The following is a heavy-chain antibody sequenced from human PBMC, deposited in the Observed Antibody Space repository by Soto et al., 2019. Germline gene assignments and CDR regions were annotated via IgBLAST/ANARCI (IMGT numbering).Heavy chain of an antibody. V-gene: IGHV4-30-4*01. CDR1: GGSIISGDYY. Sequence: QVQLQESGPGLVKPSQTLSLTCTVSGGSIISGDYYWSWIRQPPGKGLEWIGHIHYSGSTYYNPSIKSRFSRAGATANNEFSLRVGSVTAAGTAVDYCLLRHYSYGLDVLGEGTTVTVSS. J-gene: IGHJ6*04. CDR3: LLRHYSYGLDV. CDR2: IHYSGST.